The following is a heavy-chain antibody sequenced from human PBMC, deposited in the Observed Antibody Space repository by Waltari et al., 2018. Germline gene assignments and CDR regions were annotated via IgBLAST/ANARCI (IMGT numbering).Heavy chain of an antibody. CDR2: IYHSGST. Sequence: QVQLQESGPGLVKPSATLSLTCAVSGYSISSGYYWGWIRQPPGKGLEWIGSIYHSGSTYYNPSLKSRVTISVDTSKNQFSLKLSSVTAADTAVYYCARHEVVTTVTTGNWYFDLWGRGTLVTVSS. V-gene: IGHV4-38-2*01. CDR1: GYSISSGYY. J-gene: IGHJ2*01. D-gene: IGHD4-17*01. CDR3: ARHEVVTTVTTGNWYFDL.